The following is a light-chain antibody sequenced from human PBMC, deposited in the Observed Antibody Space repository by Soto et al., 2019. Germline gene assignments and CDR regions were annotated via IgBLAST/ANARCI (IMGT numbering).Light chain of an antibody. Sequence: DIQMTQSPSTLSASVGDRVTITCRASQTINSWLAWYQQKPGKAPKVLTFDASSLKTGVPSRFSGSGSGTEFTLTISNLQPDDFATYYCQQYDSYSSGPFGQGTKVEIK. CDR3: QQYDSYSSGP. V-gene: IGKV1-5*01. CDR2: DAS. CDR1: QTINSW. J-gene: IGKJ1*01.